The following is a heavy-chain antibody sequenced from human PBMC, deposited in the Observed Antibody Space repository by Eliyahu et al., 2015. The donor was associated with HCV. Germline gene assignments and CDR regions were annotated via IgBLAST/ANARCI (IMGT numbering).Heavy chain of an antibody. CDR2: ISGSGGST. V-gene: IGHV3-23*01. Sequence: EVQLLESGGGLVQPGGSLRLSCAASGFTFSSYAMSWVRQAPGKGLEWVSAISGSGGSTYYADSVKGRFTISRDNSKNTLYLQMNSLRAEDTAVYYCAKDSETYYYDSSGYDYWGQGTLVTVSS. CDR3: AKDSETYYYDSSGYDY. D-gene: IGHD3-22*01. CDR1: GFTFSSYA. J-gene: IGHJ4*02.